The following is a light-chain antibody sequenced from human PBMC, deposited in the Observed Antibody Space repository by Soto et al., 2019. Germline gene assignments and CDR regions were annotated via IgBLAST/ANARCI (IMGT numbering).Light chain of an antibody. CDR3: QQYGSSPLIT. J-gene: IGKJ5*01. CDR2: GVS. Sequence: EIVLTQSPVTLSLSPGERSTLSFIASQSVSSSYLAWYQQKPGQAPKFLIYGVSSRATGIPDRFSGSGSGTDFTLTISRLEPEDFAVYHCQQYGSSPLITFGQGTRLEIK. V-gene: IGKV3-20*01. CDR1: QSVSSSY.